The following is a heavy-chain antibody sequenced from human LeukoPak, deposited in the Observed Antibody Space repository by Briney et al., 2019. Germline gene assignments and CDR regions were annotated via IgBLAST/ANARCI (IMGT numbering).Heavy chain of an antibody. CDR3: AKDWYPDSSSSWYSAFDI. Sequence: GGSLRLSCEASRFSFSGNWMSWVRQAPGKGLEWVASINPDESRRMYVDSVKGRFIVSRDNTKRSLYLQMNSLGAEDTAMYYCAKDWYPDSSSSWYSAFDIWGQGTMVTVSS. V-gene: IGHV3-7*01. CDR1: RFSFSGNW. CDR2: INPDESRR. J-gene: IGHJ3*02. D-gene: IGHD6-13*01.